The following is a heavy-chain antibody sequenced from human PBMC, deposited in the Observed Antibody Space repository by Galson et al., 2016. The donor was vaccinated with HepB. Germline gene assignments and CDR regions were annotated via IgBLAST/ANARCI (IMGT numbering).Heavy chain of an antibody. J-gene: IGHJ2*01. CDR3: ARENGNSDPLWHFDL. CDR1: GDTFTKNT. Sequence: SVKVSCKASGDTFTKNTFSWVRQAPGQGLEWMGGIIPLGGTPNYSPKFKGRVTFTADTSTSTAYMDLRSLTYGDTAVYYCARENGNSDPLWHFDLWGRGTLVTVSS. CDR2: IIPLGGTP. D-gene: IGHD5-24*01. V-gene: IGHV1-69*06.